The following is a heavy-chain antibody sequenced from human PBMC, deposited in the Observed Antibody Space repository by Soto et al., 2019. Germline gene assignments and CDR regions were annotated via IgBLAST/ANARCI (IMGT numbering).Heavy chain of an antibody. V-gene: IGHV3-21*01. CDR3: ARAGRDGVDV. CDR1: GFTFSTYN. J-gene: IGHJ6*02. CDR2: ISSSSSYI. D-gene: IGHD1-26*01. Sequence: PGGSLRLSCAASGFTFSTYNFNWVRQAPGQGLEWVSSISSSSSYIYYADSVKGRFTISRDNAKNSLYLQMNSLRAEDTAVYYCARAGRDGVDVWGQGTTVTVSS.